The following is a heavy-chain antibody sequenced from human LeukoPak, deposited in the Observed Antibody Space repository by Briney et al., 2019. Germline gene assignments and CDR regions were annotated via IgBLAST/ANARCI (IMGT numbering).Heavy chain of an antibody. CDR2: ISSSGSTI. Sequence: QPGGSLRLSCAASGFTFSSYEMNWVRQAPGKGLEWVSYISSSGSTIYYADSVKGRFTISRDNAKNSLYLQMNSLRAEDTAVYYCARGPLGGWLQLLLDYWGQGTLVTVSS. CDR3: ARGPLGGWLQLLLDY. D-gene: IGHD5-24*01. CDR1: GFTFSSYE. V-gene: IGHV3-48*03. J-gene: IGHJ4*02.